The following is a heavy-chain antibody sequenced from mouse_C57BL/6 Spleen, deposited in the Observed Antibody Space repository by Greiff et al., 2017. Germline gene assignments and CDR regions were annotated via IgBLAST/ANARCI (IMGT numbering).Heavy chain of an antibody. CDR2: IYPGDGDT. J-gene: IGHJ3*01. CDR3: AREGGKD. CDR1: GFAFSSSW. D-gene: IGHD1-1*02. Sequence: VQLQQSGPELVKPGASVKISCQASGFAFSSSWMNWVKQRPGKGLEWIGRIYPGDGDTNHSGKCKGKATLTADKSSSTAYMQVSSLTSEDSAVYFCAREGGKDWGQGTLVTVSA. V-gene: IGHV1-82*01.